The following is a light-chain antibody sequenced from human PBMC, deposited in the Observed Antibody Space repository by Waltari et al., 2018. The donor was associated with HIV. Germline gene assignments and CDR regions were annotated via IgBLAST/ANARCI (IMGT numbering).Light chain of an antibody. CDR3: QQYDNYSYT. CDR2: KAS. V-gene: IGKV1-5*03. Sequence: DIQMTQSPSTLSASVGYRVTITCRTSQSISSWLAWYQQKPGKAPKLLIYKASSLESGVPSRFSGSGSGTEFTLTISSLQPDDFATYYCQQYDNYSYTFGQGTKLEIK. J-gene: IGKJ2*01. CDR1: QSISSW.